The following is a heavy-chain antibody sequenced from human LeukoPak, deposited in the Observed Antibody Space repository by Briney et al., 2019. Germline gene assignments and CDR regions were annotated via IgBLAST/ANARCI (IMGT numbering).Heavy chain of an antibody. J-gene: IGHJ6*02. CDR1: GGTFSSCA. D-gene: IGHD1-7*01. Sequence: SVKVSCKASGGTFSSCAISWVRQAPGQGLEWMGRIIPIFGIANYAQKFQGRVTITADKSTSTAYMELSSLRSEGTAVYYCARDPPIRGITGTPNVYYGMDVWGQGTTVTVSS. CDR3: ARDPPIRGITGTPNVYYGMDV. CDR2: IIPIFGIA. V-gene: IGHV1-69*04.